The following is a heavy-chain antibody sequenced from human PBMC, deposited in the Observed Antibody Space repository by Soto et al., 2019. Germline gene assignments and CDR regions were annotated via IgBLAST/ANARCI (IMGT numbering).Heavy chain of an antibody. Sequence: PGGSLRLSCAASGFTFSDYYMSWIRQAPGKGLEWVSYISSSSSYTNYADSVKGRFTISRDNAKNSLYLQMNSLRAEDTAVYYCARVPLAYWGGDCYPTKGGIGMDVWGQGTTVTVSS. J-gene: IGHJ6*02. CDR2: ISSSSSYT. CDR1: GFTFSDYY. D-gene: IGHD2-21*02. CDR3: ARVPLAYWGGDCYPTKGGIGMDV. V-gene: IGHV3-11*05.